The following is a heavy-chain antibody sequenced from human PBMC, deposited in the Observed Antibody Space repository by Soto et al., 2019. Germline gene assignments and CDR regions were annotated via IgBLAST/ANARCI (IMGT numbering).Heavy chain of an antibody. CDR2: IYYSGST. CDR3: ARLSPFPY. CDR1: GGSISSYY. Sequence: SQTLSLTCTVSGGSISSYYWSWIRQPPGKGLEWIGSIYYSGSTSHNPSLKSRVNISVDPSKHQLSLKLSSVTAADTAVYYCARLSPFPYWGQGTLVTVSS. J-gene: IGHJ4*02. V-gene: IGHV4-59*08.